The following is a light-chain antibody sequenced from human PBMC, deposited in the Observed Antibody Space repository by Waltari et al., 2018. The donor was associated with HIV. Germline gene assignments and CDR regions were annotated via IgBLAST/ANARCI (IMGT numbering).Light chain of an antibody. CDR3: QQYNNYWT. CDR2: KAS. J-gene: IGKJ1*01. V-gene: IGKV1-5*03. CDR1: QSVSRW. Sequence: DIQMTQSPSTLSASVVDRVTITCRASQSVSRWLVWYQQKPGKAPKLLIDKASSLESGVPSRFSGSGSGTEFTLTISSLQPDDFATYYCQQYNNYWTFGQGTKVEI.